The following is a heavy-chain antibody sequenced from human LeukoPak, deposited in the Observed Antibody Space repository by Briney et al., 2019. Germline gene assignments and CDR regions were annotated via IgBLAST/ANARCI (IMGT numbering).Heavy chain of an antibody. CDR1: GGSISNSY. CDR3: ARRYDIDV. J-gene: IGHJ6*02. CDR2: IYYTGTT. Sequence: SGTLSLTCTVSGGSISNSYWSWIRQPPGKALEWIGYIYYTGTTKYNPSLKSRATISLDTSKNQFSLKLTSVTAADTALFFCARRYDIDVWGQGTTVTVSS. V-gene: IGHV4-59*01.